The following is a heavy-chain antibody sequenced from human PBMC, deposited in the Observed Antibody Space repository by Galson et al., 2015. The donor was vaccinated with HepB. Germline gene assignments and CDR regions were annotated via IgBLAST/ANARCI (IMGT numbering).Heavy chain of an antibody. CDR3: ASGGDGRGDAFDI. CDR1: GFTFSSYA. Sequence: SLRLSCAASGFTFSSYAMHWVRQAPGKGLEYVSAISSNGGSTYYANSVKGRFTISRDNSKNTLYLQMGGLRAEDMTVYYCASGGDGRGDAFDIWGQGTMVTVSS. J-gene: IGHJ3*02. V-gene: IGHV3-64*01. D-gene: IGHD3-16*01. CDR2: ISSNGGST.